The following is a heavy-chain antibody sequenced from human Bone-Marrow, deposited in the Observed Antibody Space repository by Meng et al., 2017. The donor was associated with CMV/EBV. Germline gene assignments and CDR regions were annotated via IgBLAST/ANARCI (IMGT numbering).Heavy chain of an antibody. V-gene: IGHV3-23*01. Sequence: GESLKISCAASGFTFSNYAMSWVRQAPGKGLEWVSAISGSGRYIYYADSVKGRFTISRDNSKNTLYLQMNSLRAEDTAVFYCAKDWEVGATNYYYGMDVWGQGTTVTGSS. CDR2: ISGSGRYI. J-gene: IGHJ6*01. CDR1: GFTFSNYA. D-gene: IGHD1-26*01. CDR3: AKDWEVGATNYYYGMDV.